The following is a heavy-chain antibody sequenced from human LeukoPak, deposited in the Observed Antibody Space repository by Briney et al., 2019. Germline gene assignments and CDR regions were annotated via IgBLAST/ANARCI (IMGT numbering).Heavy chain of an antibody. CDR2: IIPIFGTA. J-gene: IGHJ5*02. CDR1: GGTFSIYA. Sequence: SVKVSCTASGGTFSIYAISWVRQAPGQGLEWMGGIIPIFGTAGYAQKFQGRVTITADESTSTAYMELSSLRSEDTAVYYCARGPVLRYFDWLLDHWGQGTLVTVSS. CDR3: ARGPVLRYFDWLLDH. D-gene: IGHD3-9*01. V-gene: IGHV1-69*13.